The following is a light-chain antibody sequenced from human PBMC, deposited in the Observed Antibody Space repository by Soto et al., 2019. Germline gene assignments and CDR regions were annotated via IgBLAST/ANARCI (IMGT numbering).Light chain of an antibody. CDR1: QSIGNS. CDR2: DAS. Sequence: EIVLTQAAATVSLSQGDRATLSCRASQSIGNSLAWYQQKAGQAPRLLRYDASSRASGIPARFSGSGSGTDFTLTISSLEPEDFAVYFCQQGTFGQGTKVDI. J-gene: IGKJ1*01. V-gene: IGKV3-11*01. CDR3: QQGT.